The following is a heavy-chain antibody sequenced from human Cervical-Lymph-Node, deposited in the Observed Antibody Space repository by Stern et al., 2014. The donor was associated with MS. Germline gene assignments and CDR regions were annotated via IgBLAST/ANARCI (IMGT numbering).Heavy chain of an antibody. V-gene: IGHV4-30-4*01. D-gene: IGHD3-10*01. CDR1: GASIRSDDYY. Sequence: VQLVESGPGLVKPSQTLSLSCTVSGASIRSDDYYWTWLRQTPGKGLEWIGYIHYSGNTYYSPSLRSRVTISVDTSKNQFSLKLSSVTAADTAVYYCARTDILLIDHWGQGTLVTVSS. CDR2: IHYSGNT. CDR3: ARTDILLIDH. J-gene: IGHJ5*02.